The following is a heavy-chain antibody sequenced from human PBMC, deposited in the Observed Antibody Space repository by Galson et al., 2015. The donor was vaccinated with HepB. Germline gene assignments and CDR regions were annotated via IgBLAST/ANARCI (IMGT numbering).Heavy chain of an antibody. CDR3: AAPSDPDYGDYGY. D-gene: IGHD4-17*01. J-gene: IGHJ4*02. CDR1: GFTVSSNY. Sequence: SLRLSCAASGFTVSSNYMSWVRQAPGKGLEWVSGIYSGGSTYYADSVRGRFTISRDNSKNTLYLQMNSLRAEDAAVYYCAAPSDPDYGDYGYWGQGTLVTVSS. CDR2: IYSGGST. V-gene: IGHV3-66*02.